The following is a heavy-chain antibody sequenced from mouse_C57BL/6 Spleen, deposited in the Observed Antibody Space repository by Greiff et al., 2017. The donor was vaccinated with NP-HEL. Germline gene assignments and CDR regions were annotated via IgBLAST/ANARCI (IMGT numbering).Heavy chain of an antibody. CDR2: IWTGGGT. CDR1: GFSLTSYA. Sequence: VQLQQSGPGLVAPSQSLSITCTVSGFSLTSYAISWVRQPPGKGLEWLGVIWTGGGTNYNSALKSRLSISKDNSKSQVFLKMNSLQTDDTARYYCARNHYGSSSAWFAYWGQGTLVTVSA. CDR3: ARNHYGSSSAWFAY. J-gene: IGHJ3*01. D-gene: IGHD1-1*01. V-gene: IGHV2-9-1*01.